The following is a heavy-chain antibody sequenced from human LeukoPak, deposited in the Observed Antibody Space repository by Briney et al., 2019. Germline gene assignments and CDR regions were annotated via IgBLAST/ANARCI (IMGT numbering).Heavy chain of an antibody. V-gene: IGHV3-15*01. CDR3: GSGSGWYSPDY. CDR1: GLTFTNAW. Sequence: GGSLRLSCATSGLTFTNAWMSWFRQAPGKGLEWVGRIKSKTDGGTSDYAAPVQGRFTISRDDSKNIAYLQMNSLKTEDTAVYYCGSGSGWYSPDYWGQGTLVTVSS. CDR2: IKSKTDGGTS. D-gene: IGHD6-19*01. J-gene: IGHJ4*02.